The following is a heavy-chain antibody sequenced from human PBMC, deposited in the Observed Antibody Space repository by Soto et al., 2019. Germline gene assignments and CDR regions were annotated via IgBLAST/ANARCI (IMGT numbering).Heavy chain of an antibody. D-gene: IGHD6-13*01. CDR3: AKSIAAADTYYYYYMDV. V-gene: IGHV3-23*01. Sequence: EVQLLESGGGLVQPGGSLRLSCAASGFTFSSYAMSWVCQAPGKGLEWVSAISGSGGSTYYADSVKGRFTISRDNSKNTLYLQMNSLRAEDTAVYYCAKSIAAADTYYYYYMDVWGKGTTVTVSS. CDR1: GFTFSSYA. CDR2: ISGSGGST. J-gene: IGHJ6*03.